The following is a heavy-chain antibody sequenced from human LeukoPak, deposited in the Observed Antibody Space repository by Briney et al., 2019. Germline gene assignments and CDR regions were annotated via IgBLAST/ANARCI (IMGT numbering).Heavy chain of an antibody. CDR2: IYHSGST. D-gene: IGHD3-16*01. CDR3: ARGPTGGKGFDP. V-gene: IGHV4-4*02. CDR1: GGSISSSNW. J-gene: IGHJ5*02. Sequence: ASETLSLTCAVSGGSISSSNWWSWVRQPPGKGLEWIEEIYHSGSTNYNPSLKSRVTISVDTSKNQFSLKLSSVTAADTAVYYCARGPTGGKGFDPWGQGTLVTVSS.